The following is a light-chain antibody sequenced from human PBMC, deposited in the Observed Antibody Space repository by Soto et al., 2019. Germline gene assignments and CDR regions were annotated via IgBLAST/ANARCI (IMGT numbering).Light chain of an antibody. CDR1: SSDVGSYNF. CDR3: CSYAGSTTWV. Sequence: QSVLTQPASVSGSPGKSITISCTGTSSDVGSYNFVSWYQQHPGKAPKLMIYEVNKRPSGISNRFSGSKSGDTASLTISGLQAEDEADYYCCSYAGSTTWVFGGGTKVTVL. J-gene: IGLJ3*02. CDR2: EVN. V-gene: IGLV2-23*02.